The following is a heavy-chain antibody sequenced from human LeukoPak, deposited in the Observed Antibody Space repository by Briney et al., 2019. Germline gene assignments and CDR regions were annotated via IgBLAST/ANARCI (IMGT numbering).Heavy chain of an antibody. Sequence: ASVKVSCKASGGTFSSYAISWARQAPGQGLEWMGGIIPIFGTANYAQKFQGRVTITADESTSTAYMELSSLRSEDTAVYYCAGHRGARGSGWSSPPDPWGQGTLVTVSS. CDR1: GGTFSSYA. V-gene: IGHV1-69*13. CDR2: IIPIFGTA. CDR3: AGHRGARGSGWSSPPDP. D-gene: IGHD6-19*01. J-gene: IGHJ5*02.